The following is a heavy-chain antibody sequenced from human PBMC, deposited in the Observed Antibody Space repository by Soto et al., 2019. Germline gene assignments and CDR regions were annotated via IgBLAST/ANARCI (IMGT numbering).Heavy chain of an antibody. CDR3: ARDPDIAAAGPGAFDI. D-gene: IGHD6-13*01. Sequence: EVQLVESGGGLVKPGGSLRLSCAASGFTFSSYSMNWVRQAPGKRLEWVSSISSSSSYIYYADSVKGRFTISRDNAKNSLYLQMNSLRAEDTAVYYCARDPDIAAAGPGAFDIWGQGTMVTVSS. J-gene: IGHJ3*02. CDR1: GFTFSSYS. CDR2: ISSSSSYI. V-gene: IGHV3-21*01.